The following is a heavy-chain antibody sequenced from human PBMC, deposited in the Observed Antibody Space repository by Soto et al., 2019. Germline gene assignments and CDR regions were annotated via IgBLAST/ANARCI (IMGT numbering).Heavy chain of an antibody. V-gene: IGHV3-23*01. D-gene: IGHD4-17*01. CDR3: AKDTWGKVAFPLPGDYLRALDY. Sequence: EVQLLESGGGLVQPGGSLRLSCAASGFTFSSYAMSWVRQAPGKGLEWVSAISGSGGSTYYADSVKGRFTISRDNSKNTLYLQMNSMRAEDTAVYYCAKDTWGKVAFPLPGDYLRALDYWGQGTLVTVSS. J-gene: IGHJ4*02. CDR1: GFTFSSYA. CDR2: ISGSGGST.